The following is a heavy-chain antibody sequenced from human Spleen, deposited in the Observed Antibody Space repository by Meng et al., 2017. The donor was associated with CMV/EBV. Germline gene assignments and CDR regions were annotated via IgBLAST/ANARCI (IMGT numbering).Heavy chain of an antibody. CDR2: ISWDGGST. CDR1: GFTFNDYT. V-gene: IGHV3-43*01. CDR3: AKDREYQLLQYYYGMDV. D-gene: IGHD2-2*01. J-gene: IGHJ6*02. Sequence: GESLKISCAGSGFTFNDYTLHWVRQAPGRGLEWVSLISWDGGSTYYADSVKGRFTISRDNSKNTLYLQMNSLRAEDTAVYYCAKDREYQLLQYYYGMDVWGQGTTVTVSS.